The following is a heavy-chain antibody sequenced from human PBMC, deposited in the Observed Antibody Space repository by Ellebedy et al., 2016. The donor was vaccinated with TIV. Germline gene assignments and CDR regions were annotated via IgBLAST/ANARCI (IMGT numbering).Heavy chain of an antibody. D-gene: IGHD4-23*01. Sequence: GESLKISCAASGLTFSSHATSWVRQAPGKGLEWVSSITESGGNTYYADSVKGRFTISRDHPKDTLFLQMNSLRAEDTAIYFCARDPVGVGPAFDVWGQGTMVTVSS. CDR2: ITESGGNT. CDR1: GLTFSSHA. J-gene: IGHJ3*01. CDR3: ARDPVGVGPAFDV. V-gene: IGHV3-23*01.